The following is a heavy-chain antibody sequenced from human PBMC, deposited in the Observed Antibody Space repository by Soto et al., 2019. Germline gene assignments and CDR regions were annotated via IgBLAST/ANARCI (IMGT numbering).Heavy chain of an antibody. D-gene: IGHD5-18*01. CDR1: GGTFSSYA. CDR3: AIGSYGNPYYYYYGMDV. V-gene: IGHV1-69*13. Sequence: GASVKVSCKASGGTFSSYAISWVRQAPGQGLEWMGGIIPIFGTANYAQKFQGRVTITADESTSTAYMELSSLRSEDTAVYYCAIGSYGNPYYYYYGMDVWGQGTTVTVSS. CDR2: IIPIFGTA. J-gene: IGHJ6*02.